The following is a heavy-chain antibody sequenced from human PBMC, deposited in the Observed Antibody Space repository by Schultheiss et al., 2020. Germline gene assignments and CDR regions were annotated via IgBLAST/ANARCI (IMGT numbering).Heavy chain of an antibody. Sequence: ASVKVSCKASGSTFTSYYMHWVRQAPGQGLEWMGLINPSGGSTYYADSAKGRFTISRDNSKNTLYLQMNSLRAEDTAVYYCAREVANSWQQPSYWYFDLWGRGTLVTVSS. V-gene: IGHV1-46*04. CDR2: INPSGGST. CDR1: GSTFTSYY. D-gene: IGHD6-13*01. CDR3: AREVANSWQQPSYWYFDL. J-gene: IGHJ2*01.